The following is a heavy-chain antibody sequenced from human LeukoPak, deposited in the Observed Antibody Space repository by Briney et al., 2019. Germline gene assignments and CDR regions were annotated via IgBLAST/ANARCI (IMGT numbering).Heavy chain of an antibody. V-gene: IGHV3-48*03. Sequence: GGSLRLSCAASGFTLSSYEMNWVRQAPGRGLEWVSYISTSGSTIHYADSVKGRFTISRDNAKNSLYLQMNSLRAEDTAVYYCATLGSYDSSGYSLDAFDIWGQGTMVTVSS. CDR2: ISTSGSTI. D-gene: IGHD3-22*01. CDR1: GFTLSSYE. J-gene: IGHJ3*02. CDR3: ATLGSYDSSGYSLDAFDI.